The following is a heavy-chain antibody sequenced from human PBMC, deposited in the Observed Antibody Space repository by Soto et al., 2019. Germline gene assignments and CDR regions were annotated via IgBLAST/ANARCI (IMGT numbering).Heavy chain of an antibody. V-gene: IGHV3-23*01. CDR2: ISGSGGST. CDR1: GFTFSSYA. CDR3: AKSLAAAGRYYFDY. D-gene: IGHD6-13*01. Sequence: GGSLRLSCAASGFTFSSYAMSWVRQAPGKGLEWVLAISGSGGSTYYADSVKGRFTISRDNSKNTLYLQMNSLRAEDTAVYYCAKSLAAAGRYYFDYWGQGTLVTVSS. J-gene: IGHJ4*02.